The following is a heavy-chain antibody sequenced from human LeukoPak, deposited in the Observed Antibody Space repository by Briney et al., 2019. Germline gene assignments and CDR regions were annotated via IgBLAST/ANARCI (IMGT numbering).Heavy chain of an antibody. D-gene: IGHD6-13*01. CDR2: ISAYNGNT. J-gene: IGHJ5*02. V-gene: IGHV1-18*03. CDR1: GYTFTSYG. Sequence: ASVKVSCKASGYTFTSYGISWVRQAPGQGPEWMGWISAYNGNTNYAQKLQGRVTITRDTSASTAYMELSSLRSEDMAVYYCARWYSSSWYEGFDPWGQGTLVTVSS. CDR3: ARWYSSSWYEGFDP.